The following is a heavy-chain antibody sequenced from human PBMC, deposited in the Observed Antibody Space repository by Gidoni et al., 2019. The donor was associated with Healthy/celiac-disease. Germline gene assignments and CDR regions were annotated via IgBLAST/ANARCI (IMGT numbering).Heavy chain of an antibody. CDR1: GGTVRSYA. Sequence: QVQRVQYGAAVKKPGSSVKVPCKASGGTVRSYAISRVRQAPGQGLEWMGGIIPIFGTANYAQKFQGRVTITADESTSTAYMELSSLRSEDTAVYYCARGAGYCSGGSCYSRYYYGMDVWGQGTTVTVSS. J-gene: IGHJ6*02. CDR3: ARGAGYCSGGSCYSRYYYGMDV. CDR2: IIPIFGTA. V-gene: IGHV1-69*01. D-gene: IGHD2-15*01.